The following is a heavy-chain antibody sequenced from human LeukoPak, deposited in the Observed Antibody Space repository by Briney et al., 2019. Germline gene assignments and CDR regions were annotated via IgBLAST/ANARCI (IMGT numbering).Heavy chain of an antibody. CDR1: GGSISSYY. V-gene: IGHV4-59*01. Sequence: TASETLSLTCTVSGGSISSYYWSWIRQPPGKGLEWIGYIYDSGSTNYNPSLKSRVTISVDTSKNQFSLKLSSVTAADTAVYYCARGSSGWENDAFDIWGQGTMVTVSS. CDR3: ARGSSGWENDAFDI. CDR2: IYDSGST. J-gene: IGHJ3*02. D-gene: IGHD6-19*01.